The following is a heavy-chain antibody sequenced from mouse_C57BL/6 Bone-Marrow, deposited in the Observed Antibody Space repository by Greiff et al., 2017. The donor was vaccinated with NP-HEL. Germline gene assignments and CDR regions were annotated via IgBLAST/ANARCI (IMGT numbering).Heavy chain of an antibody. D-gene: IGHD1-1*01. CDR1: GFTFSDYY. V-gene: IGHV5-12*01. CDR2: ISNGGGST. CDR3: ARRDDGSSSYYYAMDD. J-gene: IGHJ4*01. Sequence: EVKLVESGGGLVQPGGSLKLSCAASGFTFSDYYMYWVRQTPEKRLEWVAYISNGGGSTYYPDTVKGRFTISRDNAKNTLYLQMSRLKSEDTAMYYCARRDDGSSSYYYAMDDWGKGTSVTVSS.